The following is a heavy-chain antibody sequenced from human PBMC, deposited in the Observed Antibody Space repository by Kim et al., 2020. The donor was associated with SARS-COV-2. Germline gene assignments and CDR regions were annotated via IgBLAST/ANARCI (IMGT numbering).Heavy chain of an antibody. CDR1: GFTFSSYS. CDR3: ARSYRVLIAVAGTIDYYYYMDV. J-gene: IGHJ6*03. D-gene: IGHD6-19*01. V-gene: IGHV3-21*01. CDR2: ISSSSSYI. Sequence: GGSLRLSCAASGFTFSSYSMNWVRQAPGKGLEWVSSISSSSSYIYYADSVKGRFTISRDNAKNSLYLQMNSLRAEDTAVYYCARSYRVLIAVAGTIDYYYYMDVWGKGPAVTVSS.